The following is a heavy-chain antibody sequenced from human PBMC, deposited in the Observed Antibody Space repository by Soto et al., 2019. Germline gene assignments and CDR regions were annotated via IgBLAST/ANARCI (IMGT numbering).Heavy chain of an antibody. D-gene: IGHD1-1*01. V-gene: IGHV3-23*01. J-gene: IGHJ6*02. CDR3: AKTQTAYNYNVGGADG. Sequence: EVQLLESGGGLVQPGGSLRLSCAASGFTFSSFAMSWVRQAPGKGLEWVSGSSSSGEGSYDADSVKGRSTVSRYNSQNTPYLRMTGLRAEDAGVYYCAKTQTAYNYNVGGADGWGQGTTVIVSS. CDR1: GFTFSSFA. CDR2: SSSSGEGS.